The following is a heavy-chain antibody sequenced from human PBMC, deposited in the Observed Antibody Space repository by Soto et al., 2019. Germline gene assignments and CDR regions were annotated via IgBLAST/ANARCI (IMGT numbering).Heavy chain of an antibody. J-gene: IGHJ5*02. CDR2: IYSGGKT. CDR3: ARSRYGDGDYFDP. V-gene: IGHV3-66*01. Sequence: EVQLVESGGGLVQPGGSLRLSCAASGLTVSSHYMTWVRQAPGKGLEWVSIIYSGGKTYYADSVKGKFTISRDSSKNTMYLQMNSLRAEDTAVYFCARSRYGDGDYFDPWGQGTLVTVSS. CDR1: GLTVSSHY. D-gene: IGHD4-17*01.